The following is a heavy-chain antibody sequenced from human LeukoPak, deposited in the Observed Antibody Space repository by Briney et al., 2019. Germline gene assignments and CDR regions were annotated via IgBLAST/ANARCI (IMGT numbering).Heavy chain of an antibody. Sequence: ASVKVSCKASGYTFTSYYMNWVRQAPGQGLEWMGIINPSAGSATYAQKFQGRITMTRDTSTSTVYMELSSLRSEDTAVYYCARYIVYYGSGGPFDYWGQGTLVTVSS. D-gene: IGHD3-10*01. V-gene: IGHV1-46*01. CDR3: ARYIVYYGSGGPFDY. J-gene: IGHJ4*02. CDR2: INPSAGSA. CDR1: GYTFTSYY.